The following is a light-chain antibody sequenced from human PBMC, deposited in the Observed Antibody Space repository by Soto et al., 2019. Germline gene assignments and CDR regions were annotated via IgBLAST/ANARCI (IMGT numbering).Light chain of an antibody. Sequence: QSALTQPASVSGSPGQSIAISCTGSSSDVGIYNYVSWYQQHPGKVPKLIIYEVTNRPSGVSTRFSGSKSGNTASLTISGLQAEDEADYHCGSFSSTTTLYVFGTGTKVTVL. CDR3: GSFSSTTTLYV. CDR2: EVT. CDR1: SSDVGIYNY. J-gene: IGLJ1*01. V-gene: IGLV2-14*01.